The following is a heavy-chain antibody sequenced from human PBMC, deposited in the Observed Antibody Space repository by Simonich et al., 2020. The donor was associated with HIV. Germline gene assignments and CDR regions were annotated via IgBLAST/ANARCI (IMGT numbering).Heavy chain of an antibody. J-gene: IGHJ4*02. CDR2: INHSGST. D-gene: IGHD5-12*01. CDR3: ARGGDGYKGSSFDY. Sequence: QVQLQQWGAGLLKPSETLSLICAVYGESLSGYYWSWARQPPGKGLGWIGEINHSGSTNYNPSLKSRVTISVDTSKNQFSLKLSSVTAADTAVYYCARGGDGYKGSSFDYWGQGTLVTVSS. V-gene: IGHV4-34*01. CDR1: GESLSGYY.